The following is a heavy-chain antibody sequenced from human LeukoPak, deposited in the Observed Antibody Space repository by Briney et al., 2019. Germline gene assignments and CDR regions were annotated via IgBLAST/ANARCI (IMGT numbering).Heavy chain of an antibody. Sequence: ASVKVSCKASGYTFTGYYMHWVRQAPGQGLEWMGWINPNSGGTNYAQKFQGRVTMTRDTSISTAYMELSRLRSDDTAVHYCARSPVYSSSWYALTYYFDYWGQGTLVTVSS. CDR3: ARSPVYSSSWYALTYYFDY. CDR2: INPNSGGT. CDR1: GYTFTGYY. J-gene: IGHJ4*02. D-gene: IGHD6-13*01. V-gene: IGHV1-2*02.